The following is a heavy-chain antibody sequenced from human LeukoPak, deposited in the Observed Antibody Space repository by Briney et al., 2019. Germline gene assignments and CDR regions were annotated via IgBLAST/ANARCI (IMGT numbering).Heavy chain of an antibody. CDR1: GYTFTNYY. V-gene: IGHV1-46*01. Sequence: ASVKVSCKASGYTFTNYYMHWVRQAPGQGLERMGVLNPSGGSTRYAQKFQGRVTMIRDTSTSTVYMELSSLRSEDTAVYYCARANGYCSGAICYAWYLDYWGQGTLVTVSS. J-gene: IGHJ4*02. D-gene: IGHD2-15*01. CDR3: ARANGYCSGAICYAWYLDY. CDR2: LNPSGGST.